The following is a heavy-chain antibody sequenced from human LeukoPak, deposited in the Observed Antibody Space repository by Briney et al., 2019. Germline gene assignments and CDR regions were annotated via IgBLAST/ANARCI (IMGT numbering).Heavy chain of an antibody. CDR3: ARDYSSSWYIRAFDI. Sequence: SETLSLTCTVSGGSISSGDYYWSWIRQPPGKGLEWIGYIYYSGSTYYNPSLKSRVTISVDTSKNQFSLKLSPVTAADTAVYYCARDYSSSWYIRAFDIWGQGTMVTVSS. D-gene: IGHD6-13*01. J-gene: IGHJ3*02. CDR2: IYYSGST. V-gene: IGHV4-30-4*01. CDR1: GGSISSGDYY.